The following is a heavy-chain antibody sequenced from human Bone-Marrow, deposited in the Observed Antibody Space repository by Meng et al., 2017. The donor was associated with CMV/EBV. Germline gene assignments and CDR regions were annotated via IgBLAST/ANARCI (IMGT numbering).Heavy chain of an antibody. V-gene: IGHV4-39*07. J-gene: IGHJ5*02. D-gene: IGHD5-24*01. CDR1: GGSITSSSFY. CDR3: ARDQREMATTPSGWFDP. CDR2: IYYSGST. Sequence: GSLRLSCTVSGGSITSSSFYWGWIRQSPGKGLEWIGSIYYSGSTYYNPSLKSRVTISVDMSKNQFSLKLSSVTAADTAVYYCARDQREMATTPSGWFDPWGQGTLVTVSS.